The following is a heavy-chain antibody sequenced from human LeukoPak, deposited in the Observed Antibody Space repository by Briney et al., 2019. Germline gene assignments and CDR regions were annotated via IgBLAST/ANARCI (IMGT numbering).Heavy chain of an antibody. J-gene: IGHJ4*02. D-gene: IGHD3-10*01. CDR1: GGSISSGDYY. Sequence: SETLSLTCTVSGGSISSGDYYWSWIRQPPGKGLEWIGYIYYSGSTYYNPSLKSRLTISVDTSKNQFSLKLSSVTAADTAVYYCARGPGGFGELLWGQGTLVTVSS. CDR3: ARGPGGFGELL. CDR2: IYYSGST. V-gene: IGHV4-30-4*01.